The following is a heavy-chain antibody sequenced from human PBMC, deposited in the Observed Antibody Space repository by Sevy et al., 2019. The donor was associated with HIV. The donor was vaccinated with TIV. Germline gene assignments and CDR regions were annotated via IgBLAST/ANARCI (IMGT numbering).Heavy chain of an antibody. J-gene: IGHJ5*02. CDR3: ARAPRGRYCSGGSCLLGFDP. V-gene: IGHV4-59*01. Sequence: SETLSLTCTVSGGSISSYYWSWIRQPPGKGLEWSGYIYYSGSTNYNPSLKSRVTISVDTSKNQFSLKLSSVTAADTAVYYCARAPRGRYCSGGSCLLGFDPWGQGTLVTVSS. D-gene: IGHD2-15*01. CDR2: IYYSGST. CDR1: GGSISSYY.